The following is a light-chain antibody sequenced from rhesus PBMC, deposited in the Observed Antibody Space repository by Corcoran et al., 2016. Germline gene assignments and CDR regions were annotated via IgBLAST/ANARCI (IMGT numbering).Light chain of an antibody. CDR1: QGISSY. CDR3: QQGESDPPT. J-gene: IGKJ1*01. Sequence: DIQMSQSPSSLSASVGDRVTITCRASQGISSYLNWYQQTPWTDPKLHIYSISSLPSGVPSRFSGSGSGTDFRLTISSLQPEDFATYYCQQGESDPPTFGQGTKVEI. V-gene: IGKV1-32*02. CDR2: SIS.